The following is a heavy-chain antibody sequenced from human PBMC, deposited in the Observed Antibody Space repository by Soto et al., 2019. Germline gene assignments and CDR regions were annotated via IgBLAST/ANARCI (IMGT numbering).Heavy chain of an antibody. CDR2: ISYDGSNK. J-gene: IGHJ6*02. D-gene: IGHD3-9*01. V-gene: IGHV3-30-3*01. CDR1: GFTFSSYA. Sequence: VRSLRLSCAASGFTFSSYAMHSVRQAPGKGLEWVAVISYDGSNKYYADSVKGRFTISRDNSKNTLYLQMNSLRAEDTAVYYCARAKTETGYPYYYYYYGMDVWGQGTTVTVSS. CDR3: ARAKTETGYPYYYYYYGMDV.